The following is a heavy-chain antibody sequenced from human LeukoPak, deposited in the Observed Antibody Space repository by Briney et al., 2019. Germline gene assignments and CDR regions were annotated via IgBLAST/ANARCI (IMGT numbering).Heavy chain of an antibody. CDR3: AVGRPTDIAARPLYYYYYMDV. V-gene: IGHV1-69*05. CDR2: IIPIFGTA. Sequence: GASVKVSCKASGGTFSSCAISWVRQAPGQGLEWMGGIIPIFGTANYAQKFQGRVTITTDESTSTAYMELSSLRSEDTAVYYCAVGRPTDIAARPLYYYYYMDVWGKGTTVTVSS. CDR1: GGTFSSCA. D-gene: IGHD6-6*01. J-gene: IGHJ6*03.